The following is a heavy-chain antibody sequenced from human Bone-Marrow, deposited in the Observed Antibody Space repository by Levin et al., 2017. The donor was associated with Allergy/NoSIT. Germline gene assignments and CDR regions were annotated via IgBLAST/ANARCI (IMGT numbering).Heavy chain of an antibody. CDR1: GGSISSYY. D-gene: IGHD3-22*01. CDR3: ARLRLLGQDYYYYYGMDV. V-gene: IGHV4-59*08. J-gene: IGHJ6*02. CDR2: IYYSGST. Sequence: SQTLSLTCTVSGGSISSYYWSWIRQPPGKGLEWIGYIYYSGSTNYNPSLKSRVTISVDTSKNQFSLKLSSVTAADTAVYYCARLRLLGQDYYYYYGMDVWGQGTTVTVSS.